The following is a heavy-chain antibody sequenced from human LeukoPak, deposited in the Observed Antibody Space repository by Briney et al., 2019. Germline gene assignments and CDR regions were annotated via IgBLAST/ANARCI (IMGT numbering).Heavy chain of an antibody. D-gene: IGHD3-22*01. J-gene: IGHJ5*02. Sequence: SVKVSCKASGGTFSSYAISWVRQAPGQGLEWMGGIIPIFGTANYAQKFQGRVTITTDESTSTAYMELSSLRSEDTAVYYCAREYYYDSSGYYSWFDPWGQGALVTVSS. CDR3: AREYYYDSSGYYSWFDP. CDR2: IIPIFGTA. V-gene: IGHV1-69*05. CDR1: GGTFSSYA.